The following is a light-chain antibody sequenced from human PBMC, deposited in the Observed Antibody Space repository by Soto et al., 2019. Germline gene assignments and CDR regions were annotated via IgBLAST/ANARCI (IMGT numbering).Light chain of an antibody. CDR2: AAS. CDR3: HQSYRTPHT. Sequence: DIRMTQSPSSLSTSVGDRVTITCRSSQGVSAYLIWYQQRQGRAPKLLIYAASNLLSGVPSKFSGSGSGTNFTLTINSLQPEDFATFYCHQSYRTPHTFGQGTKLETK. V-gene: IGKV1-39*01. J-gene: IGKJ2*01. CDR1: QGVSAY.